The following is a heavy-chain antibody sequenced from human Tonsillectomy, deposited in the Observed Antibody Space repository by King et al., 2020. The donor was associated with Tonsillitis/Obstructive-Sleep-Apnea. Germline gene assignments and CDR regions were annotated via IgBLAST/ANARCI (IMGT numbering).Heavy chain of an antibody. J-gene: IGHJ6*03. CDR3: TRDGGYCSSTSCYYYYMDV. CDR1: GFTFSNAW. Sequence: VQLVESGGGLVKPGGSLRLSCAASGFTFSNAWMSWVRQAPGKGLEWLGRMKSKTNGGTTDYAAPVKGRFTISRDDSKNTLYLQMNSLKTEDTAVYYCTRDGGYCSSTSCYYYYMDVWGKGTTVTVSS. CDR2: MKSKTNGGTT. D-gene: IGHD2-2*01. V-gene: IGHV3-15*01.